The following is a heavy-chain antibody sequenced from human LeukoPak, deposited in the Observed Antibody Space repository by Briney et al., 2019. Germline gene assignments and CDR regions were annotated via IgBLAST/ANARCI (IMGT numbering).Heavy chain of an antibody. J-gene: IGHJ6*02. Sequence: ASVKVSCKASGFTFTSYDINWVRQATGQGLEWMGWMNPNSGNTRYAQKVQGRITMTRDTSISTAYMELSSLRSEDTAVYYCARGPSLVRGVIMPGSVGGMDVWGQGTTVTVSS. CDR3: ARGPSLVRGVIMPGSVGGMDV. CDR2: MNPNSGNT. V-gene: IGHV1-8*01. D-gene: IGHD3-10*01. CDR1: GFTFTSYD.